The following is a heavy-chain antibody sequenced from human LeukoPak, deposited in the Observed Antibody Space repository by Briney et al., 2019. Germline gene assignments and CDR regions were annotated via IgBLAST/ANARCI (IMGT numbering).Heavy chain of an antibody. D-gene: IGHD2-15*01. CDR1: GYSISSGYY. CDR2: IYHSGST. J-gene: IGHJ4*02. Sequence: SETLSLTCAVSGYSISSGYYWGWIRQPPGKGLEWIGSIYHSGSTYYNPSLKSRVTISVDTSRNQFSLKLSSVTAADTAVYYCARWDCSGGSRYNPIFDYWGQGTLVTVSS. CDR3: ARWDCSGGSRYNPIFDY. V-gene: IGHV4-38-2*01.